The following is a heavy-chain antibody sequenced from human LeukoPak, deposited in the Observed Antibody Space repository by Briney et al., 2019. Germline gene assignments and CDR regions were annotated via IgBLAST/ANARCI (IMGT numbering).Heavy chain of an antibody. D-gene: IGHD3-3*01. CDR1: GGTFSSYA. CDR3: ATDRYDFWSGYFW. CDR2: FDPEDGET. J-gene: IGHJ4*02. V-gene: IGHV1-24*01. Sequence: ASVKVSCKASGGTFSSYAISWVRQAPGKGLEWMGGFDPEDGETIYAQKFQGRVTMTEDTSTDTAYMELSSLRSEDTAVYYCATDRYDFWSGYFWWGQGTLVTVSS.